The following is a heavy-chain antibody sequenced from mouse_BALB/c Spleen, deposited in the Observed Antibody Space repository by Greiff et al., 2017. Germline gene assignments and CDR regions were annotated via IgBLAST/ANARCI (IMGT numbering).Heavy chain of an antibody. CDR2: IWAGGST. CDR3: ARDPGYGYGYAMDY. Sequence: VKLMESGPGLVAPSQSLSITCTVSGFSLTSYGVHWVRQPPGKGLEWLGVIWAGGSTNYNSALMSRLSISKDNSKSQVFLKMNSLQTDDTAMYYCARDPGYGYGYAMDYWGQGTSVTVSS. V-gene: IGHV2-9*02. J-gene: IGHJ4*01. CDR1: GFSLTSYG. D-gene: IGHD2-2*01.